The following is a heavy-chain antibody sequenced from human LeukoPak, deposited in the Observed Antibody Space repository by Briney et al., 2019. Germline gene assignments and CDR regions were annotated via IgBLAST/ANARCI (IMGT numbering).Heavy chain of an antibody. CDR1: GFTVSRNY. Sequence: GGSLRLSCVASGFTVSRNYMNWVRQAPGKGLEWVSIIYSGGRTYYADSVKGRFTISRDNSKNTLYLQMNSLRVEDTAVYYCARDECEYAGWFDPWGQGTLVTVSS. CDR2: IYSGGRT. J-gene: IGHJ5*02. CDR3: ARDECEYAGWFDP. D-gene: IGHD2/OR15-2a*01. V-gene: IGHV3-66*01.